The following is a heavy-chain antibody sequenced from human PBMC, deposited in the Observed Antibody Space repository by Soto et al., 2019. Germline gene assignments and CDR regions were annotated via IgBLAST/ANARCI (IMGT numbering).Heavy chain of an antibody. D-gene: IGHD6-19*01. CDR1: GFTFSSYA. J-gene: IGHJ3*02. Sequence: LRLSCAASGFTFSSYAMHWVRQAPGKGLEWVAVISYDGSNKYYADSVKGRFTISRDNSKNTLYLQMNSLRAEDTAVYYCARASSGGAFDIWAKGQWSPSPQ. V-gene: IGHV3-30-3*01. CDR3: ARASSGGAFDI. CDR2: ISYDGSNK.